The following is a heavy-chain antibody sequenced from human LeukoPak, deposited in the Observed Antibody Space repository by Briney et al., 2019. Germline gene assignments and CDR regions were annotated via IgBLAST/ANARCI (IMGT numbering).Heavy chain of an antibody. V-gene: IGHV3-7*01. CDR3: ARDRLTYYYGSGSYLTY. Sequence: GGSLRLSCAASGFTFSSYWMSWVRQAPGKGLEWVANIKQDGSEKYYVDSVKGRFTISRDNAKNLLYLQMNSLRAEDTAVYYCARDRLTYYYGSGSYLTYWGQGTLVTVSS. D-gene: IGHD3-10*01. CDR2: IKQDGSEK. CDR1: GFTFSSYW. J-gene: IGHJ4*02.